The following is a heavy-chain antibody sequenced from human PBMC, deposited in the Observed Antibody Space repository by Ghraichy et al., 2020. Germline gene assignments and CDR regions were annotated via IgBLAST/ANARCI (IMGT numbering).Heavy chain of an antibody. CDR2: INSDGSTR. D-gene: IGHD3-10*01. Sequence: GGSLRLSCAASGFTFSSYWMHWVRQAPGKGLMWVSRINSDGSTRNYADSVKGRFTISRDNAKNTVYLQMNSLRAEDTAIYYCARAPGSGRGYYMDVWGKGTPVPVSS. V-gene: IGHV3-74*01. CDR1: GFTFSSYW. CDR3: ARAPGSGRGYYMDV. J-gene: IGHJ6*03.